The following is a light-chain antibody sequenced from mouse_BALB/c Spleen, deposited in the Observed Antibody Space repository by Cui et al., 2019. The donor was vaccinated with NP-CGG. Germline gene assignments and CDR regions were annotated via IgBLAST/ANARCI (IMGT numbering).Light chain of an antibody. CDR1: TGAVRTSNY. J-gene: IGLJ1*01. CDR3: ALWYSNHWV. Sequence: QAVVTQESALTTSPGETVTLTCRSSTGAVRTSNYANWVQGKPDHLFTGLIGGTNNRAPGVPARFSGSLIGDKAALTITGAQTEDEAIYFCALWYSNHWVFGGGTKLTVL. CDR2: GTN. V-gene: IGLV1*01.